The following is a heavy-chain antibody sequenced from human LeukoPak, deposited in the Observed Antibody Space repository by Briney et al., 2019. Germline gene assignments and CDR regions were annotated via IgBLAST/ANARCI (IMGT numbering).Heavy chain of an antibody. CDR3: ARGVFLGYYMDV. Sequence: ASVKVSCKASGGTFSSYAISWVRQAPGQGLEWMGGIIPIFGTANYAQKFQGRVTITTDESTSTAYMELSSLRSEDTAVYYCARGVFLGYYMDVWGKGTTVTVSS. J-gene: IGHJ6*03. D-gene: IGHD3-3*01. CDR1: GGTFSSYA. CDR2: IIPIFGTA. V-gene: IGHV1-69*05.